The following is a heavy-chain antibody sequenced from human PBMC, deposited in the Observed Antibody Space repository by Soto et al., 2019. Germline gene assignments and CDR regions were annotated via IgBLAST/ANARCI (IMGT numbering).Heavy chain of an antibody. CDR3: AREFGGPVRNFDY. Sequence: GGSLRLSCAASGFTFSSYSKNWVRQAPGKGLEWVSSISSSSSYIYYADSVKGRFTISRDNAKNSLYLQMNSLRAEDTAVYYCAREFGGPVRNFDYWGQGTMVTVYS. CDR2: ISSSSSYI. J-gene: IGHJ4*02. D-gene: IGHD3-16*01. V-gene: IGHV3-21*01. CDR1: GFTFSSYS.